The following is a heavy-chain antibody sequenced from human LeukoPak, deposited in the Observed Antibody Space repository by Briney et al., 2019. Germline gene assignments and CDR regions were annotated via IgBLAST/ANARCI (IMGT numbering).Heavy chain of an antibody. D-gene: IGHD3-16*01. Sequence: GGSLRVSCAASGFAFANAWMTWVRQAPGKGLEWLGRIKSKTDGGTIDYAAPVGGRFTISRDDSKNTLYLQMNSLKTEDTAVYYCTTPGGSGQGYFDYWGQGTLVTVSS. CDR1: GFAFANAW. V-gene: IGHV3-15*01. CDR2: IKSKTDGGTI. J-gene: IGHJ4*02. CDR3: TTPGGSGQGYFDY.